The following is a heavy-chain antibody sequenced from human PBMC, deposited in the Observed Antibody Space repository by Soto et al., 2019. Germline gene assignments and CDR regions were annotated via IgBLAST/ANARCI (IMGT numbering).Heavy chain of an antibody. CDR1: GFTFSSYA. CDR2: ISGSGGST. V-gene: IGHV3-23*01. CDR3: AKGLLANMVRGVFDY. D-gene: IGHD3-10*01. J-gene: IGHJ4*02. Sequence: PGGSLRLSCAASGFTFSSYAMSWVRQAPGKGLEWVSAISGSGGSTYYADSVKGRFTISRDNSKNTLYLQVTSLRAEDTAVYYCAKGLLANMVRGVFDYWGQGTLVTVSS.